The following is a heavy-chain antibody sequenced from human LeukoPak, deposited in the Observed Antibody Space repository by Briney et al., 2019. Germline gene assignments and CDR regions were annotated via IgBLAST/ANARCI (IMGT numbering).Heavy chain of an antibody. CDR1: GFTFSTYG. Sequence: PGGSLRLSCAASGFTFSTYGMSWVRQAPGKGLEWVSGISGSGGASYYADSVKGRFTISRDDSHNTLYLQMNSLRAEDTAVYFCARGGVDYYGSGTYHLMYYFDYWGQGALVTVSS. CDR2: ISGSGGAS. CDR3: ARGGVDYYGSGTYHLMYYFDY. V-gene: IGHV3-23*01. J-gene: IGHJ4*02. D-gene: IGHD3-10*01.